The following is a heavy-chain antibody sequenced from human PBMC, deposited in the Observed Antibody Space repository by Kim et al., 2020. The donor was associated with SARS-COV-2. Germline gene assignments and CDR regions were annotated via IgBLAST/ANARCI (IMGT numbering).Heavy chain of an antibody. Sequence: GGSLRLSCAASGFTFRNYGIHWVRQAPGKGLEWVGVTSFDGSNKYYADSVKGRFTISRDNSKKTVFLQMNSLRAEDTALYYCAKDCYVSGTYYIHTYYYGMDVWGQGTTVTVSS. CDR1: GFTFRNYG. CDR2: TSFDGSNK. D-gene: IGHD3-10*01. CDR3: AKDCYVSGTYYIHTYYYGMDV. J-gene: IGHJ6*02. V-gene: IGHV3-30*18.